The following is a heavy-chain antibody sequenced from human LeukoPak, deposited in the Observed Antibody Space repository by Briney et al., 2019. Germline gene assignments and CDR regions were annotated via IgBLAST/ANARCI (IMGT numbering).Heavy chain of an antibody. V-gene: IGHV3-66*01. D-gene: IGHD2-8*01. CDR3: ARAPPAVLIDTYG. CDR1: GFIVTNNY. CDR2: VYSGGST. Sequence: GGSLRLSCTASGFIVTNNYINWVRQAPGKGLEWVSLVYSGGSTYYEDSVKGRFTISRDNSKNMVYLQMNSLRAEDTAMYYCARAPPAVLIDTYGWGQAPLVTVSS. J-gene: IGHJ4*02.